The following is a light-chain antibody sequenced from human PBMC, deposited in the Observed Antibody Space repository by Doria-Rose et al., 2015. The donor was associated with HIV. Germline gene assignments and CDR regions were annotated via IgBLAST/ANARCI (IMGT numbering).Light chain of an antibody. CDR1: QSFRSTY. CDR3: HQYGTSWT. Sequence: TRSPGTLSSSPGERATLSCRASQSFRSTYLAWYQQKPGQAPSLLIYDGSTRATGIPDRFSASGSGTDFTLTINRLEPEDFALYYCHQYGTSWTFGQGTKVEI. V-gene: IGKV3-20*01. CDR2: DGS. J-gene: IGKJ1*01.